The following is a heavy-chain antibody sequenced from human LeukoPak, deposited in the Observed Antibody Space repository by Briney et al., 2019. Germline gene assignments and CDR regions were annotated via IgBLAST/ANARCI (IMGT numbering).Heavy chain of an antibody. CDR1: GFTFSSYS. J-gene: IGHJ4*02. V-gene: IGHV3-48*04. CDR2: ISSSSSTI. Sequence: GGSLRLSCAASGFTFSSYSMNWVRQAPGKGLEWVSYISSSSSTIYYADSVKGRFTISKDNAKNSLYLQMNSLRAEDTAVYYCARVRKDSSSWYGRGYWGQGTLVTVSS. D-gene: IGHD6-13*01. CDR3: ARVRKDSSSWYGRGY.